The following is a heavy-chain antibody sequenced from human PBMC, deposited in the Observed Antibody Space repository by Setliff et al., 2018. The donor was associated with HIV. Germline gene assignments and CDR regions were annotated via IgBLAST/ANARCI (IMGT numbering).Heavy chain of an antibody. CDR1: GGSISSSNW. J-gene: IGHJ3*01. CDR2: IYYTGNT. Sequence: SETLSLTCAVSGGSISSSNWWSWVRQPPGKGLEWIGEIYYTGNTNYNPSLKSRVTISVDTSKNQFSLRLTSVTAADTAVYYCARAPPGIQNDAFDVWGQGTMVTVS. CDR3: ARAPPGIQNDAFDV. V-gene: IGHV4-4*02.